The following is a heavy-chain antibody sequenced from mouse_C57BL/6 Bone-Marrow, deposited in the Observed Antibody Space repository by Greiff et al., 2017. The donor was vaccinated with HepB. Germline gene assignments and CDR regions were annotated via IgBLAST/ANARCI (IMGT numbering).Heavy chain of an antibody. Sequence: EVMLVESGGGLVQPGGSLSLSCAASGFTFTDYYMSWVRQPPGKALEWLGFIRNKANGYTTEYSASVKGRFTISRDNSQSILYLQMNALRAEDSATYYCARFYLGYWYFDVWGTGTTVTVSS. V-gene: IGHV7-3*01. J-gene: IGHJ1*03. CDR3: ARFYLGYWYFDV. CDR1: GFTFTDYY. CDR2: IRNKANGYTT. D-gene: IGHD3-1*01.